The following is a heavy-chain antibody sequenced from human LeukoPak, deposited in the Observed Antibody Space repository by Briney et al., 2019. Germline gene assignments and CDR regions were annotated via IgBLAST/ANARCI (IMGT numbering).Heavy chain of an antibody. CDR2: ITSDSNYI. CDR3: ARAFGNYYAY. CDR1: GFTFSTYS. Sequence: GGSMRLSCVASGFTFSTYSMNWVRQAPGKGLEWVSSITSDSNYIYYADSVKGRFTISRDNAKNSLYLQMNSLSAEDTAVYYCARAFGNYYAYWGQGTLVTVSS. V-gene: IGHV3-21*01. J-gene: IGHJ4*02. D-gene: IGHD3-16*01.